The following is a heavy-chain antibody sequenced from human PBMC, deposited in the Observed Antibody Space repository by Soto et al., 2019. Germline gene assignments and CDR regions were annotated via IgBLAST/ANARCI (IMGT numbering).Heavy chain of an antibody. CDR2: IYHSGST. Sequence: SETLSLTCAVSGGSIISSNWWNWVRQPPGKGLEWIGEIYHSGSTYYKPSLKSRVAMSVDTSKNQFSLKLTSATAADTAVYYCARRDWSGSTSHFYFDYWGQGVLVSVSS. V-gene: IGHV4-4*02. CDR1: GGSIISSNW. J-gene: IGHJ4*02. CDR3: ARRDWSGSTSHFYFDY. D-gene: IGHD3-9*01.